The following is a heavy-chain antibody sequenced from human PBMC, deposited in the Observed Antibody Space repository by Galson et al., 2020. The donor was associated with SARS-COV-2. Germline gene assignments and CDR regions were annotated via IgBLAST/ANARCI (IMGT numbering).Heavy chain of an antibody. D-gene: IGHD3-10*01. V-gene: IGHV3-15*01. CDR2: IKSKSDGGTT. CDR3: TTDRGVAVRPLFDS. J-gene: IGHJ4*02. CDR1: GFTVSNAW. Sequence: GESLKISCAASGFTVSNAWMSWVRQTPGKGLECVGRIKSKSDGGTTDYAAPVKGRFTISRDDSKNTLFLQMNSLEAEDAAVYYCTTDRGVAVRPLFDSWGQGTLITFS.